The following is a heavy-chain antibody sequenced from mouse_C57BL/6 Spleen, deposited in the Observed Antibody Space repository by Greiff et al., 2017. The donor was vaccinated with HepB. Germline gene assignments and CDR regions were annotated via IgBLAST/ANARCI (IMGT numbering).Heavy chain of an antibody. CDR3: ARITAVVEDWYFDV. D-gene: IGHD1-1*01. CDR1: GYTFTDYY. CDR2: INPNNGGT. V-gene: IGHV1-26*01. Sequence: EVQLQQSGPELVKPGASVKISCKASGYTFTDYYMNWVKQSHGKSLEWIGDINPNNGGTSYNQKFKGKATLTVDKSSSTAYMEHRSLTSEDSAVYYCARITAVVEDWYFDVWGTGTTVTVSS. J-gene: IGHJ1*03.